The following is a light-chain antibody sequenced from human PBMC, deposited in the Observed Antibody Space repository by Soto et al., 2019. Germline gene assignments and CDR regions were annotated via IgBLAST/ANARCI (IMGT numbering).Light chain of an antibody. J-gene: IGKJ1*01. V-gene: IGKV3-15*01. CDR1: QSVSSN. CDR2: GAS. Sequence: EIVMTQSPATLSVSPGERATLSCRASQSVSSNLAWYQQKPGQAPRLLIYGASTMPTGIPARFSGSGSGTEFTLTISSLQPEDFAIYYCQQYNNWPRTFGQGTKVDIK. CDR3: QQYNNWPRT.